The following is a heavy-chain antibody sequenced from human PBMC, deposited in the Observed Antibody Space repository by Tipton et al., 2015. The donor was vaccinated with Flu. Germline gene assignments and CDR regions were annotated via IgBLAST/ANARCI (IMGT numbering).Heavy chain of an antibody. CDR2: ISTYNDNT. CDR1: GYTFSNYG. Sequence: QLVQSGAEVKEPGASVKVSCKASGYTFSNYGISWVRQAPGQGLEWMGWISTYNDNTNYAQILQGRVTMTTDTPTSTAYMELRSLRSDDTAVYYCARDYLLGDLSFFDNWGQGTLVTVSS. V-gene: IGHV1-18*01. CDR3: ARDYLLGDLSFFDN. D-gene: IGHD3-16*02. J-gene: IGHJ4*02.